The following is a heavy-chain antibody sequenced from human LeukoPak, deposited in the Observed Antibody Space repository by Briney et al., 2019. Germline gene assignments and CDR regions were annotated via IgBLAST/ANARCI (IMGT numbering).Heavy chain of an antibody. J-gene: IGHJ4*02. CDR3: ARDERYYDFWSGRD. D-gene: IGHD3-3*01. CDR2: ISSSGSAE. Sequence: GGSLRLSCAASGFTFSDYYMSWMRQAPGKGLEWVSFISSSGSAEYYADSVKGRFTISRDNAKNLLYLQMSSLTAEDTAVYYCARDERYYDFWSGRDWGQGTLVTVCS. CDR1: GFTFSDYY. V-gene: IGHV3-11*04.